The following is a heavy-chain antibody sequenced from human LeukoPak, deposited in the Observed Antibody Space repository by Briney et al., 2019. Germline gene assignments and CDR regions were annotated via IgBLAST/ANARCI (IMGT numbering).Heavy chain of an antibody. CDR1: GFTFSSYA. CDR3: AKGESGGPIPSVAFDI. CDR2: ISGSGGST. V-gene: IGHV3-23*01. Sequence: GGSLRLSCAASGFTFSSYAMSWVRQAPGKGLEWVSAISGSGGSTYYADSVKGRFTISRDNSKNTLYLQMNSLRAEDTAVYYWAKGESGGPIPSVAFDIWAKGQWSPSLQ. J-gene: IGHJ3*02. D-gene: IGHD3-16*01.